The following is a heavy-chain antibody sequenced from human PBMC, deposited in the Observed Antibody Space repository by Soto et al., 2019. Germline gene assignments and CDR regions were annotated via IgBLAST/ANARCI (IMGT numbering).Heavy chain of an antibody. CDR2: IYNNGRT. CDR3: ARGHGIYVRFDS. Sequence: QVHLQESGPGRVKPSETLSLTCSVSGGSVYDFYWNWLRQTPGKGPEWIGNIYNNGRTNYNPSLKNRVTISIDTSKNQFSLHLSSVTTADTAMYFCARGHGIYVRFDSWGQGTLVSVSS. V-gene: IGHV4-59*02. J-gene: IGHJ4*02. D-gene: IGHD3-10*02. CDR1: GGSVYDFY.